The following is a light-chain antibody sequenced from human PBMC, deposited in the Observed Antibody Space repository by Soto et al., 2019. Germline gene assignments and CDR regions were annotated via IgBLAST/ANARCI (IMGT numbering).Light chain of an antibody. V-gene: IGKV3-20*01. CDR2: GAS. CDR3: QQYGSSPET. Sequence: EIVLTQSPGTLSLSPGERATLSCRASQSVSSSYLAWYQQKPGQAPRLLIYGASSRATGIPDRFSGSGSGTDFTLTISRLEAEDFAVYYCQQYGSSPETFGQGTKQEIK. J-gene: IGKJ2*01. CDR1: QSVSSSY.